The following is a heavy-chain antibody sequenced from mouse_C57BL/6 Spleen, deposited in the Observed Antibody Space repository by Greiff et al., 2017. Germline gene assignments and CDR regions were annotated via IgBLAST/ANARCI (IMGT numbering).Heavy chain of an antibody. Sequence: QVQLQQSGAELVKPGASVKISCKASGYAFSSYWMNWVKQRPGKGLEWIGQIYPGDGDTNYNGKFKGKATLTADKSSSTAYMQLSSLTSEDSAVYFCARRDLRLSYFDYWGQGTTLTVSS. CDR3: ARRDLRLSYFDY. V-gene: IGHV1-80*01. D-gene: IGHD3-2*02. J-gene: IGHJ2*01. CDR2: IYPGDGDT. CDR1: GYAFSSYW.